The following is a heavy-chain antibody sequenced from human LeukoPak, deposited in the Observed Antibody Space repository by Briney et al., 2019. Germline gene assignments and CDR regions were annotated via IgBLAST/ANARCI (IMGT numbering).Heavy chain of an antibody. D-gene: IGHD3-16*01. CDR2: ISAYNGNT. Sequence: EASVKVSCKASGYTFTSYGISWVRQAPGQGLEWMGWISAYNGNTNYAQKLQGRVTMTTDTSTCTAYMELRSLRSDDTAVYYCARDAFGGAKAYFDYWGQGTLVTVSS. V-gene: IGHV1-18*04. CDR3: ARDAFGGAKAYFDY. J-gene: IGHJ4*02. CDR1: GYTFTSYG.